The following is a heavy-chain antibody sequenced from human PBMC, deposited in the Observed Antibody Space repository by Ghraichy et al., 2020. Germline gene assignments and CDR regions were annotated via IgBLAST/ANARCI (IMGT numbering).Heavy chain of an antibody. CDR3: AKPPNYDFWSDRFFAFDI. J-gene: IGHJ3*02. V-gene: IGHV3-23*01. CDR1: GFTFSSYA. CDR2: ISGSGGST. Sequence: GGSLRLSCAAPGFTFSSYAMSWVRQAPGKGLEWVSAISGSGGSTYYADSVKGRFTISRDNSKNTLYLQMNSLRAEDTAVYYCAKPPNYDFWSDRFFAFDISGHGTMVTFSS. D-gene: IGHD3-3*01.